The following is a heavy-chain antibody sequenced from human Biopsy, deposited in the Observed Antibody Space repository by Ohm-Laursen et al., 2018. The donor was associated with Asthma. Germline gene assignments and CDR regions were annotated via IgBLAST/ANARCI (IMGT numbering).Heavy chain of an antibody. Sequence: TLSLTCTVSGASITSSAYYWGWIRQPPGKGLEWIGSMYYGDTTYYSPSLKSRVTISVDTSKNQFSLILSSVTAADTAVYYCARHDHRWDTYADFWGQGTLVTVSS. CDR2: MYYGDTT. J-gene: IGHJ4*02. CDR3: ARHDHRWDTYADF. CDR1: GASITSSAYY. D-gene: IGHD2-2*01. V-gene: IGHV4-39*01.